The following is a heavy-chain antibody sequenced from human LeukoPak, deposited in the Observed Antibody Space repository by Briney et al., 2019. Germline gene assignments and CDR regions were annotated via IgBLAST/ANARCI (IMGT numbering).Heavy chain of an antibody. J-gene: IGHJ5*02. Sequence: PGGSLRLSCAASGFTFSSYGMHWVRQAPGKGLEWVAVIWYDGSNKYYADSVKGRFTISRDNSKNTLYLQMNSLRAEDTAVYYCARDYPGSGYYSNWFDPWGQGTLVTVSS. CDR1: GFTFSSYG. CDR2: IWYDGSNK. CDR3: ARDYPGSGYYSNWFDP. V-gene: IGHV3-33*01. D-gene: IGHD3-22*01.